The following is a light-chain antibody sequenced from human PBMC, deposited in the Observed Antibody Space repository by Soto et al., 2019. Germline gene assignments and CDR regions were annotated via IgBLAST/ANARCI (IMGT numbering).Light chain of an antibody. CDR2: SNN. V-gene: IGLV1-47*02. J-gene: IGLJ6*01. Sequence: GRRIIINKSGSSSNIENNYVYWYQQLPGTAPKLLIHSNNQRPSGVPDRFSGSKSGTSASLAISGLRSEVFTEYYSDEWLERLRDSGFG. CDR1: SSNIENNY. CDR3: DEWLERLRDSG.